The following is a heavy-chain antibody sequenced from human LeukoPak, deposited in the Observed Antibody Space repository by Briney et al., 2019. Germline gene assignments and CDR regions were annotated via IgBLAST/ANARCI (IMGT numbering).Heavy chain of an antibody. CDR1: GFSFSIYA. CDR2: ISSSSSYI. J-gene: IGHJ4*02. D-gene: IGHD1-26*01. V-gene: IGHV3-21*01. CDR3: ARGIVGATWGRCY. Sequence: GGSLRLSCAASGFSFSIYAMSWVRKAPGKGLEWVSSISSSSSYIYYADSVKGRFTISRDNAKNSLYLQMNSLRAEDTAVYYCARGIVGATWGRCYWGQGTLVTVSS.